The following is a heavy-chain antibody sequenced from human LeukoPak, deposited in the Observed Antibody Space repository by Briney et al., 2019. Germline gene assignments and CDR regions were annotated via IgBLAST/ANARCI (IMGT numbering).Heavy chain of an antibody. CDR3: ARPGLCSSSTCTGYMHF. CDR1: GGSLRGYY. V-gene: IGHV4-34*01. J-gene: IGHJ6*03. D-gene: IGHD2-2*01. CDR2: IDQIGRT. Sequence: SQTLSLTCAVYGGSLRGYYRSWIRQSPGKGLEWIGEIDQIGRTKYNPSLKSRVSLSVDTSKNQFSIKLNSVTGADSAVYYCARPGLCSSSTCTGYMHFWGTGTTVTVS.